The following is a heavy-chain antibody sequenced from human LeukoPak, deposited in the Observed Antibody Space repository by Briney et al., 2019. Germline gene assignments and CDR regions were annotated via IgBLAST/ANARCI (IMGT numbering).Heavy chain of an antibody. V-gene: IGHV3-30*01. Sequence: PGRSLRLSCAASGFTFSSYAMHWVRQAPGKGLEWVAVISYDGSNKYYADSVKGRFTISRDNSKNTLYLQMNSLRAEDTAVHYCARTYSGYDFDYWGQGTLVTVSS. D-gene: IGHD5-12*01. J-gene: IGHJ4*02. CDR2: ISYDGSNK. CDR3: ARTYSGYDFDY. CDR1: GFTFSSYA.